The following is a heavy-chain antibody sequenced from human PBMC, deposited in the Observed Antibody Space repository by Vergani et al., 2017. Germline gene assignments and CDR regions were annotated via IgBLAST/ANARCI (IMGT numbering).Heavy chain of an antibody. CDR1: GYTFTSYG. V-gene: IGHV1-18*01. CDR3: SRVRGTTYYDCWSGYYIDY. Sequence: QVQLVQSGAEVKKPGASVKVSCKASGYTFTSYGISWVRQAPGQGLEWMGWISAYNDNTNYAQKLQGKVTMTTDTSTSTAYMELRSLRSDDTAVYYCSRVRGTTYYDCWSGYYIDYWGQGTLVTVSS. CDR2: ISAYNDNT. J-gene: IGHJ4*02. D-gene: IGHD3-3*01.